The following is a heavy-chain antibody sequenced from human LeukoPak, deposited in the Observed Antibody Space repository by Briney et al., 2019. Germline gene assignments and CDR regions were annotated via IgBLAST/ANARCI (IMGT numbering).Heavy chain of an antibody. V-gene: IGHV3-33*01. Sequence: PGGSLRLSCAASGFTFSSYGMHWVRQAPGKGLEWVAVIWYDGSNKYYADSVKGRFTISRDNSKNTLYLQMNSLRAEDTAVYYCARDLGYYDSSGTFDYWGQGTLVTVSS. CDR3: ARDLGYYDSSGTFDY. D-gene: IGHD3-22*01. CDR1: GFTFSSYG. J-gene: IGHJ4*02. CDR2: IWYDGSNK.